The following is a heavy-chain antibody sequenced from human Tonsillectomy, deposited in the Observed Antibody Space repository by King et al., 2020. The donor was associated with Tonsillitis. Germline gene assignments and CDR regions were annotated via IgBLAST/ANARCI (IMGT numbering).Heavy chain of an antibody. Sequence: VQLVESGAEVKKPGESLKISCKASGYSFTGYWIGWVRQMPGKGLEWMGIIYPGDSDTSYSPSFQDQVTISADKSINTAYLQWRSLKASDSAIYYCARGGEGDDYESIDYWGQGTLVTVSS. V-gene: IGHV5-51*01. CDR2: IYPGDSDT. CDR1: GYSFTGYW. J-gene: IGHJ4*02. D-gene: IGHD5-24*01. CDR3: ARGGEGDDYESIDY.